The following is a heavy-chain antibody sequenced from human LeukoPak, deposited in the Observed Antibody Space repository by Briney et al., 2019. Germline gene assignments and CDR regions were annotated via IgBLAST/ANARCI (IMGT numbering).Heavy chain of an antibody. D-gene: IGHD2-8*02. V-gene: IGHV3-15*01. CDR3: TTISAAAGGIFDY. Sequence: GGSLRLSCAASGFTFSNAWMNWVRQAPGKGLEWVGRIKSKTDGGTTYYAAPVKGRFTISRGDSKNTLYLQMNSLKTEDTAVYYCTTISAAAGGIFDYWGQGTLVTVSS. J-gene: IGHJ4*02. CDR1: GFTFSNAW. CDR2: IKSKTDGGTT.